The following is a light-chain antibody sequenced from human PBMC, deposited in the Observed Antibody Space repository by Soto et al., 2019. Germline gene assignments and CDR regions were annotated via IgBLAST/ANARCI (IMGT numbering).Light chain of an antibody. V-gene: IGLV2-14*01. CDR2: EVT. Sequence: QSALTQPASVSGSPGQSIAISCTGTRSDVGAYNYVSWYQQHPGKAPKLMISEVTNRPSGVSDRFSGSKSGNTASLTISGLQAEDEADYYCSSLTIRFTLVFGNGTKVTVL. J-gene: IGLJ1*01. CDR3: SSLTIRFTLV. CDR1: RSDVGAYNY.